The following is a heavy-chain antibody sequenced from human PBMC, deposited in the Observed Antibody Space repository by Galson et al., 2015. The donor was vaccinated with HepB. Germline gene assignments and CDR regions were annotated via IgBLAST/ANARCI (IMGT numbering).Heavy chain of an antibody. J-gene: IGHJ4*02. CDR2: LNSGGKT. D-gene: IGHD3-16*01. V-gene: IGHV3-23*01. CDR3: ARWGGAQSEFDH. CDR1: GFTFSNYG. Sequence: SLRLSCAASGFTFSNYGMAWVRQAPGKGLEWVSHLNSGGKTEDAESVKGRFTISRDSSKKTLYLQMNSLRVEDTAIYYCARWGGAQSEFDHWGQGTLVTVSS.